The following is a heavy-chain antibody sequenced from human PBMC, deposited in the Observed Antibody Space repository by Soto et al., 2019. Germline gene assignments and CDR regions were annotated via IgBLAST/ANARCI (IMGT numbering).Heavy chain of an antibody. J-gene: IGHJ5*02. D-gene: IGHD7-27*01. CDR2: TYYRAKWFN. CDR3: ASLTGNSWLSP. Sequence: QVQLQQSGPGLVKPSQTLSLTCAISGDSVSTNSATWDWIRQSPSRGHEWLGRTYYRAKWFNYYAVSVQSRISINPDTSKTQFSLHLNSVTPDDRAVYYCASLTGNSWLSPWGKGTLVTASS. CDR1: GDSVSTNSAT. V-gene: IGHV6-1*01.